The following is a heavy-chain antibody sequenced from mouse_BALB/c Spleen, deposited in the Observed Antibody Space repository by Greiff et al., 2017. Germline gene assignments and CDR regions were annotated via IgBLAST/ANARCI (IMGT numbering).Heavy chain of an antibody. J-gene: IGHJ4*01. D-gene: IGHD2-13*01. CDR1: GFTFSSFG. Sequence: DVKLVESGGGLVQPGGSRKLSCAASGFTFSSFGMHWVRQAPEKGLEWVAYISSGSSTIYYADTVKGRFTISRDNPKNTLFLQMTSLRSEDTAMYYCARSVTTVAYAMDYWGQGTSVTVSS. CDR3: ARSVTTVAYAMDY. V-gene: IGHV5-17*02. CDR2: ISSGSSTI.